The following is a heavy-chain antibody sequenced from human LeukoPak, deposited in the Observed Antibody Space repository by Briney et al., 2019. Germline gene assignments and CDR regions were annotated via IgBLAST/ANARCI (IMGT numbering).Heavy chain of an antibody. J-gene: IGHJ4*02. CDR1: GGTFSSYA. V-gene: IGHV1-69*05. D-gene: IGHD3-10*01. CDR3: ARGGVGGSGSYYSSYFDY. Sequence: GASVKVSCKAPGGTFSSYAISWVRQAPGQGLEWMGGIIPIFGTANYAQKFQGRVTITTDESTSTAYMELSSLRSGDTAVYYCARGGVGGSGSYYSSYFDYWGQGTLVTVSS. CDR2: IIPIFGTA.